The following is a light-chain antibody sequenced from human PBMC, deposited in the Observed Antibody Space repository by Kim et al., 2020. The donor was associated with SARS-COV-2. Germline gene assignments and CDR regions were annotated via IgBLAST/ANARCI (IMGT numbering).Light chain of an antibody. CDR3: QQYNDWPWT. CDR2: GAS. J-gene: IGKJ1*01. V-gene: IGKV3-15*01. Sequence: EIVMTQSPVTLSVSPGERVTLSCRASQSISTNLGWYQQKPVQAPRLLIYGASTRATGIPARFSGSGSGTEFTLTISSLQSEDFAVYCCQQYNDWPWTFGQGTKVDIK. CDR1: QSISTN.